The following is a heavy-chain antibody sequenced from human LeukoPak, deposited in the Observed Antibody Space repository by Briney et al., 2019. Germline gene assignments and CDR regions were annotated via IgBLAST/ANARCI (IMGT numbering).Heavy chain of an antibody. D-gene: IGHD2-15*01. CDR1: GFTFNNYW. J-gene: IGHJ4*02. CDR3: ARDRSYCIGADCYWGRLDY. CDR2: IKEDGSKK. V-gene: IGHV3-7*03. Sequence: PGGSLRLSCAASGFTFNNYWMSWVRQAPGKGLEGVANIKEDGSKKYYVDSVKGRFTISRDNAKDSVYLQMNSLRAEDTAVYYCARDRSYCIGADCYWGRLDYWGQGSLVTVSS.